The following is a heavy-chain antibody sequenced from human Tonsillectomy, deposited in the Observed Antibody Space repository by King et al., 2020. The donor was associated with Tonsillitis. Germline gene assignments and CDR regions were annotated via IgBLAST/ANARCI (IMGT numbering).Heavy chain of an antibody. CDR1: GFTFGDYA. CDR3: TREGNYYDSSGYPHNWFDP. J-gene: IGHJ5*02. D-gene: IGHD3-22*01. Sequence: VQLVESGGGLVQPGRSLRLSCTASGFTFGDYAMSWVRQAPGKGLEWVGLIRSKVYGGTTEYAASVKGRFTISRDDSKSIAYLQMNSLKTEDTAVYYCTREGNYYDSSGYPHNWFDPWGQGTLVTVSS. CDR2: IRSKVYGGTT. V-gene: IGHV3-49*04.